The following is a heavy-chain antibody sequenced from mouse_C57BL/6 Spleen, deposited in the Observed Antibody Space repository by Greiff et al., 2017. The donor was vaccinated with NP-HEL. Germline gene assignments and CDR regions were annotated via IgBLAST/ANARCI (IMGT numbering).Heavy chain of an antibody. Sequence: VHLVESGAELVRPGTSVKVSCKASGYAFTNYLIEWVKQRPGQGLEWIGVIYPGSGGTNYNEKFKGKATLTADKSSSTAYMQLSSLTSEDSAVYFCARSDGYAMDYWGQGTSVTVSS. J-gene: IGHJ4*01. D-gene: IGHD2-3*01. CDR1: GYAFTNYL. V-gene: IGHV1-54*01. CDR3: ARSDGYAMDY. CDR2: IYPGSGGT.